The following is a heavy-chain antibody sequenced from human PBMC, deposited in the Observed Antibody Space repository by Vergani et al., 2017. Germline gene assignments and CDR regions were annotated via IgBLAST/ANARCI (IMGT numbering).Heavy chain of an antibody. CDR3: ARFIMVRGVRGFDY. J-gene: IGHJ4*02. V-gene: IGHV4-61*02. D-gene: IGHD3-10*01. Sequence: QVQLQESGPGLVKPSQTLSLTCTVSGGSISSGSYYWSWIRQPAGKGLEWIGRIYTSGSTNYNPSLKSRVTISVDTSKNQFSLKLSSVTAADTAVYYCARFIMVRGVRGFDYWGQGTLVTVSS. CDR2: IYTSGST. CDR1: GGSISSGSYY.